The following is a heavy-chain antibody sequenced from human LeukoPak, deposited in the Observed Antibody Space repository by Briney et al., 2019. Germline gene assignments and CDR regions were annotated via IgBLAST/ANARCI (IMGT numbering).Heavy chain of an antibody. J-gene: IGHJ4*02. CDR3: ATLGGIYGSGSYYKSRRFDY. CDR2: INHSGST. Sequence: SETLSLTCAVYGGSFSGYYWSWIRQPPGKGLEWIGEINHSGSTNYNPSLKSRVTISVRTSKNQFSLKLSSVTAADTAVYYCATLGGIYGSGSYYKSRRFDYWGQGTLVTVSS. D-gene: IGHD3-10*01. CDR1: GGSFSGYY. V-gene: IGHV4-34*01.